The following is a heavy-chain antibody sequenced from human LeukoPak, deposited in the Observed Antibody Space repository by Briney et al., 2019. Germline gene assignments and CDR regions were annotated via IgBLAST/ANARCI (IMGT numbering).Heavy chain of an antibody. CDR1: GLSFDNAW. D-gene: IGHD4-23*01. Sequence: GGSLRLSCVVSGLSFDNAWMSWVRQAPGKGLEWVGRIKSKNVGETTEYAAPVQCRFTISRYDSKNTVYLQMSSLKTEDTAVYYCTTGPGNSGYWGQGTLVTVSS. CDR2: IKSKNVGETT. V-gene: IGHV3-15*01. CDR3: TTGPGNSGY. J-gene: IGHJ4*02.